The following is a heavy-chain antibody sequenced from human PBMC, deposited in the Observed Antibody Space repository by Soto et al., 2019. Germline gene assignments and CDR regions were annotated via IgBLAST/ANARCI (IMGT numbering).Heavy chain of an antibody. D-gene: IGHD3-22*01. CDR2: IYSGGDT. J-gene: IGHJ4*02. Sequence: GGSLRLSCAVSGFTVSSNFMSWVRQAPGKGLEWVSVIYSGGDTYYVDSVKGRFTISRDNSKNTLYLQMNTLRAEDTAMYYCSRSTMIGLLSHWGQGTLVTVSS. CDR3: SRSTMIGLLSH. V-gene: IGHV3-66*01. CDR1: GFTVSSNF.